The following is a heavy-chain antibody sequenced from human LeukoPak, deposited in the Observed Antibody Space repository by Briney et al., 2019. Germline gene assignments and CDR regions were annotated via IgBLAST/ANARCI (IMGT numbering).Heavy chain of an antibody. J-gene: IGHJ6*02. CDR3: ARDLRLVATTTCHYYYGMDV. V-gene: IGHV1-2*02. CDR1: GYTFTGYY. CDR2: INPNSGGT. Sequence: ASVKVSCKASGYTFTGYYMHWVRQAPGQGLEWMGWINPNSGGTNYAQKFQGRVTMTRDTSISTAYMELSRLRSDDTAVYYCARDLRLVATTTCHYYYGMDVCGQGTTVTVSS. D-gene: IGHD5-12*01.